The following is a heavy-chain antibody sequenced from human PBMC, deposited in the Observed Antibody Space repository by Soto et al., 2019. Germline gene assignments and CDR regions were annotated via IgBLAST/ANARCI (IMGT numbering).Heavy chain of an antibody. V-gene: IGHV1-8*01. CDR3: AITHLRFGEHHY. CDR2: MNPNSGKT. Sequence: QVQLVQSGAEVKKPGASVKVSCKASGYTFTSYDINWVRQATGQGLEWIGWMNPNSGKTGYAQKVQGRVTMTRNTSIITAYMELSSLRSEDTAVYYCAITHLRFGEHHYWGQGTLVTVSS. CDR1: GYTFTSYD. D-gene: IGHD3-10*01. J-gene: IGHJ4*02.